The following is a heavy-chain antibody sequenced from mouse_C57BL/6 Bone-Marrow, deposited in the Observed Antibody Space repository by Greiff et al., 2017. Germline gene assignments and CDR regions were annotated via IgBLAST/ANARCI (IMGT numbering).Heavy chain of an antibody. J-gene: IGHJ4*01. CDR2: IYPGDGDT. D-gene: IGHD1-1*01. CDR3: ARSEYYGFYAMDY. V-gene: IGHV1-82*01. CDR1: GYAFSSSW. Sequence: QVQLKQSGPELVKPGASVKISYKASGYAFSSSWMNWVKQRPGKGLEWIGRIYPGDGDTNYNGKFKGKATLTADKSSSTAYMQLSSLTSEDSAVYFCARSEYYGFYAMDYWGQGTSVTVSS.